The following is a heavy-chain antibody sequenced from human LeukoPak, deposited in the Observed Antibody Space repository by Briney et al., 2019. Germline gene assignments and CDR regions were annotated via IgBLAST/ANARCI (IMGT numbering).Heavy chain of an antibody. D-gene: IGHD3-9*01. V-gene: IGHV3-23*01. CDR1: GFTFSSYA. J-gene: IGHJ4*02. Sequence: TGGSLRLSCAASGFTFSSYAMSWVRQAPGKGLEWVSAISGSGGSTYYADSVKGRFTISRDNSKNSLYLQMNSLRAEDTAVYYCAKGRVLRYFDSALDYWGQGTLVTVSS. CDR3: AKGRVLRYFDSALDY. CDR2: ISGSGGST.